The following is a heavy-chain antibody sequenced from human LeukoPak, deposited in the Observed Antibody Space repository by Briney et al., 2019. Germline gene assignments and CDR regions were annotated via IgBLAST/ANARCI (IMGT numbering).Heavy chain of an antibody. V-gene: IGHV1-2*02. CDR2: INPNSGGT. CDR1: GYTFTGYY. J-gene: IGHJ6*03. Sequence: ASVKVSCKASGYTFTGYYMHWVRQAPGQGLEWMGWINPNSGGTNYAQKFQGRVTMTRDTSISTAYMELSRLRSDDTAVYYCARGQASGYSNPWNYYYMDVWGKGTTVTVSS. D-gene: IGHD4-11*01. CDR3: ARGQASGYSNPWNYYYMDV.